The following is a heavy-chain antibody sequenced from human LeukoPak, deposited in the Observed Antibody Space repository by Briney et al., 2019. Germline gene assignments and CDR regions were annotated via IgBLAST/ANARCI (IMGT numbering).Heavy chain of an antibody. CDR1: GGSISSGGYY. CDR3: ARVLSTYSNDLFDY. J-gene: IGHJ4*02. Sequence: SETLSLTCTVSGGSISSGGYYWSWIRQHPGKGLEWIGYIYYSGSTYYNPSLKSRVTISVDTSKNQFSLKLSSVTAADTAVYYCARVLSTYSNDLFDYWGQGTLVTVSS. V-gene: IGHV4-30-4*08. CDR2: IYYSGST. D-gene: IGHD4-11*01.